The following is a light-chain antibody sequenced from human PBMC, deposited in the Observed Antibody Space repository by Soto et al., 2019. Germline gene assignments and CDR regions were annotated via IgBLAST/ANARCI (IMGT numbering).Light chain of an antibody. CDR3: TSYTSSTTYF. Sequence: QSALTQPASVSGSPGQSITISCTGTTSDFNYYNSVSWYQHHPGQAPKLMIYNVSNWPSGVSYRFSGSKSGNTASLTISGLQAEDEADYYCTSYTSSTTYFFATGTKLTVL. J-gene: IGLJ1*01. CDR1: TSDFNYYNS. V-gene: IGLV2-14*03. CDR2: NVS.